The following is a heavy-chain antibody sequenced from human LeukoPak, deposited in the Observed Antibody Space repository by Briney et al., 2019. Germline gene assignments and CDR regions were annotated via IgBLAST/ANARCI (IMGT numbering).Heavy chain of an antibody. CDR3: AKGGLIWDYSYYFDY. J-gene: IGHJ4*02. Sequence: NWVRQAPGRGLEWVSSISSNSANLYYADSLRGRFTISRDNSKNTLYLQMNSLRAEDTAVYYCAKGGLIWDYSYYFDYWGQGMLVTVSA. CDR2: ISSNSANL. V-gene: IGHV3-21*04. D-gene: IGHD5-18*01.